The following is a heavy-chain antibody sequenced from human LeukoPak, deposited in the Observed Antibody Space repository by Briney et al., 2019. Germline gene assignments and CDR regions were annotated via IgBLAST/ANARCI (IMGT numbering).Heavy chain of an antibody. J-gene: IGHJ5*02. CDR2: INTNTGNP. D-gene: IGHD3-10*01. CDR1: GYTFTGYY. CDR3: ARSYGSGSHNWFDP. Sequence: ASVKVSCKASGYTFTGYYMHWARQAPGQGLEWMGWINTNTGNPTYAQGFTGRFVFSLDTSVSTAYLQISSLKAEDTAVYYCARSYGSGSHNWFDPWGQGTLVTVSS. V-gene: IGHV7-4-1*02.